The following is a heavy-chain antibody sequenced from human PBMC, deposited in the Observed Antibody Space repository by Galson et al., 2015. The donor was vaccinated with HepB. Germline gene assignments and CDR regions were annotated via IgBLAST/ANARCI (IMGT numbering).Heavy chain of an antibody. V-gene: IGHV1-3*01. CDR3: ARDAQLLAIDAFDL. CDR1: GYTFTTFA. CDR2: MNAGTGNT. J-gene: IGHJ3*01. D-gene: IGHD3-10*01. Sequence: QSGAEVKKPGASVKVSCKASGYTFTTFALHWVRQAPGQRLEWMGWMNAGTGNTKNSQKFQGRVTITRDTSASTAYLELSSLTSEDTAVYYCARDAQLLAIDAFDLWGQGTMVTVAS.